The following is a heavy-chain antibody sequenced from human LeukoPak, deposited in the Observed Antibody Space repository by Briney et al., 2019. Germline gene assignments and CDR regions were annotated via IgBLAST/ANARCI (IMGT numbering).Heavy chain of an antibody. CDR1: GFTFDDYA. CDR2: ISWNSGSI. V-gene: IGHV3-9*01. J-gene: IGHJ4*02. CDR3: AKDIGIAVAGTGFDD. Sequence: GGSLRLSCAASGFTFDDYAMHWVRQAPGKGLEWVSGISWNSGSIGYADSVKGRFTISRDNAKNSLYLQMNSLRAEDTALYYCAKDIGIAVAGTGFDDWGQGTLVTVSS. D-gene: IGHD6-19*01.